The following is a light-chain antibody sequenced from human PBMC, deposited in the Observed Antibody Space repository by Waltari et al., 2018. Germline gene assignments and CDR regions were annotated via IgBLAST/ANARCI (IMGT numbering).Light chain of an antibody. CDR1: QSISSL. J-gene: IGKJ1*01. Sequence: DIQMTQSPSTLSAFVGDRVTITCRASQSISSLLAWYQQKPGKAPNLLIYKASTLESGVPSRFSGSGSGTEFTLTISSLQPDDFAVYFCQQYDNWLGTFGQGTKVEIK. CDR2: KAS. CDR3: QQYDNWLGT. V-gene: IGKV1-5*03.